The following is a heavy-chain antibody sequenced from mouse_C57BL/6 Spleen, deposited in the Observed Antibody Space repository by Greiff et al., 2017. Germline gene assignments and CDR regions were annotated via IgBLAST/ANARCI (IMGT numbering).Heavy chain of an antibody. Sequence: QVQLQQPGAELVKPGASVKLSCKASGYTFTSYWMQWVKQRPGQGLEWIGEIDPSDSYTNYNQKFKGKATLTVDTSSSTAYMQRSSLTSEDSAVYDCARDGGPREVCGGQGTSVNVSS. CDR1: GYTFTSYW. D-gene: IGHD3-3*01. J-gene: IGHJ4*01. CDR3: ARDGGPREVC. V-gene: IGHV1-50*01. CDR2: IDPSDSYT.